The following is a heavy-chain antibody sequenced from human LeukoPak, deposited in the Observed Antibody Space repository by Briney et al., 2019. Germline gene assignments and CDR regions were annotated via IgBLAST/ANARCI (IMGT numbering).Heavy chain of an antibody. Sequence: SVKVSCKASGGTFSSYAISWVRQAPGQGLEWMGGIIPIFGTANYAQKFQGRVTITADESTSTAYMELSSLRSEDTAVYYCARGGNYDFWSGENPGFYFDYWGQGTLVTVSS. CDR2: IIPIFGTA. CDR3: ARGGNYDFWSGENPGFYFDY. D-gene: IGHD3-3*01. V-gene: IGHV1-69*13. CDR1: GGTFSSYA. J-gene: IGHJ4*02.